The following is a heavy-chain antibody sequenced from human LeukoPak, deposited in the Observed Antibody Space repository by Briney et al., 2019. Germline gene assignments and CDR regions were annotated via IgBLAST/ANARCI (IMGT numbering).Heavy chain of an antibody. J-gene: IGHJ4*02. Sequence: GGSLRLSCAASGFTVSSNYMSWVRQAPGKGLEWVSSISSSSSSYIYYADSVKGRFTISRDNAKNSLYLQMNSLRAEDTAVYYCARDVGSSGYYLRTKYYFDYWGQGTLVTVSS. CDR2: ISSSSSSYI. CDR1: GFTVSSNY. V-gene: IGHV3-21*01. CDR3: ARDVGSSGYYLRTKYYFDY. D-gene: IGHD3-22*01.